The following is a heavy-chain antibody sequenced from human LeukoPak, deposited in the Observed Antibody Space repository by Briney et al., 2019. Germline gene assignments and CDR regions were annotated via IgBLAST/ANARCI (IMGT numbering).Heavy chain of an antibody. CDR2: INAGGHT. Sequence: SETLSLTCIVSGDSISSSGHCWGWIRHPPGKGREWIGSINAGGHTYYKPSLMGRVSIAVDTSQSRFSLNPISVTAAATAFYYCPRQKASAGEWAFDMWGEGTAVAVSS. D-gene: IGHD3-3*01. V-gene: IGHV4-39*01. CDR1: GDSISSSGHC. CDR3: PRQKASAGEWAFDM. J-gene: IGHJ3*02.